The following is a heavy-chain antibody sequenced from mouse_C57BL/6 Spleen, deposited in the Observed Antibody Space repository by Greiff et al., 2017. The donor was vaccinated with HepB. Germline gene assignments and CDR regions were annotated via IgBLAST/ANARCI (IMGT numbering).Heavy chain of an antibody. CDR1: GFTFSSYT. Sequence: EVKLQESGGGLVKPGGSLKLSCAASGFTFSSYTMSWVRQTPEKRLEWVATISGGGGNTYYPDSVKGRFTISRDNAKNTLYLQMSSLRSEDTALYYCARRGGSNYFDYWGQGTTLTVSS. CDR2: ISGGGGNT. CDR3: ARRGGSNYFDY. V-gene: IGHV5-9*01. J-gene: IGHJ2*01.